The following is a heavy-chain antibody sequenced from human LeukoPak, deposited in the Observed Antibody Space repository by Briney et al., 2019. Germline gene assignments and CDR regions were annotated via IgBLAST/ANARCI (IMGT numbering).Heavy chain of an antibody. Sequence: GGSLRLSCAASGFTFSSYSMNWVRHAPGKGLEWVSGINWNGGSTGYADSVKGRFTISRDNAKNSLYLQMNSLRAEDTALYYCARLGGGTTVTTWGQGALVTVSS. V-gene: IGHV3-20*04. D-gene: IGHD4-17*01. J-gene: IGHJ5*02. CDR1: GFTFSSYS. CDR2: INWNGGST. CDR3: ARLGGGTTVTT.